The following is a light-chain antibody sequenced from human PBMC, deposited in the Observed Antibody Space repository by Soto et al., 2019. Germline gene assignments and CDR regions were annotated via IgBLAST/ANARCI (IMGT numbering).Light chain of an antibody. J-gene: IGLJ1*01. CDR1: SGDVGGYDY. CDR3: SSHTRGSTRV. CDR2: EVT. V-gene: IGLV2-14*01. Sequence: QSALTQPASVSGSPGQSIAISCTGTSGDVGGYDYVSWYQQHPDKAPKLMIYEVTKRPSWVSNRFSGFKSGNTASLTISGLQPEDEADYYCSSHTRGSTRVFGSGTKLTVL.